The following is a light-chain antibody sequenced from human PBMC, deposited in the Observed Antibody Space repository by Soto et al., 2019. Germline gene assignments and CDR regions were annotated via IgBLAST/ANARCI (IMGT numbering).Light chain of an antibody. CDR2: AAS. V-gene: IGKV1-39*01. CDR1: QSISSY. J-gene: IGKJ1*01. CDR3: QQSYRTWT. Sequence: DVQMTQSPSSLSSSVGERVTITCRASQSISSYLNWYQQKPGKAPKLLIYAASSLQSGVPSRFSGSGSGTDFTLTISSLQPEDFATYYCQQSYRTWTFGQGTKVDIK.